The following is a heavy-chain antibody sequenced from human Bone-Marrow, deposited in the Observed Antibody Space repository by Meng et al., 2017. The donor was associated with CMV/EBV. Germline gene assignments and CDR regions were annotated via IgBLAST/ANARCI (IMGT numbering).Heavy chain of an antibody. V-gene: IGHV4-39*07. J-gene: IGHJ4*02. D-gene: IGHD3-3*01. CDR1: GGSVSSGSYY. CDR3: ARARRYYDFWSGFGPTD. Sequence: SETLSLTCTVSGGSVSSGSYYWSWIRQPPGKGLEWIGEINHSGSTDYNPSLKSRATISVDTSKNQFSLKLASVTAADTAVYYCARARRYYDFWSGFGPTDWGQGTLVTVYS. CDR2: INHSGST.